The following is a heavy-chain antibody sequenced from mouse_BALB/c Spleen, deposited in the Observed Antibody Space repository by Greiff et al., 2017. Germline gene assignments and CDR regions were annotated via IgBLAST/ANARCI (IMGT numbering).Heavy chain of an antibody. CDR2: ISDGGSYT. D-gene: IGHD1-1*01. V-gene: IGHV5-4*02. J-gene: IGHJ3*01. CDR1: GFTFSDYY. Sequence: EVKLMESGGGLVKPGGSLKLSCAASGFTFSDYYMYWVRQTPEKRLEWVATISDGGSYTYYPDSVKGRFTISRDNAKNNLYLQMSSLKSEDTAMYYCASHYYGSSLFAYWGQGTLVTVSA. CDR3: ASHYYGSSLFAY.